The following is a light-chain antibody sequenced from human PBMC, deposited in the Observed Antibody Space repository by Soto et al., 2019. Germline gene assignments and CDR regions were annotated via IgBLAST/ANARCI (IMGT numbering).Light chain of an antibody. Sequence: QTVVTQEPSLTVSPGGTVTLTCASSTGAVTSGHYPNWFQQKPGQAPRALIYSTNKKHSWTPARVSGSLLGGKAALTLSGVQTEDEAEYYCLLYYGGAQPVVFGGGTQLTVL. CDR2: STN. CDR1: TGAVTSGHY. V-gene: IGLV7-43*01. J-gene: IGLJ2*01. CDR3: LLYYGGAQPVV.